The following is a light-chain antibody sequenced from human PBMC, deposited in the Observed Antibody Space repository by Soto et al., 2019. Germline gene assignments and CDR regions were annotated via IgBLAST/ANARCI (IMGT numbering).Light chain of an antibody. CDR1: QSVSSN. Sequence: EIVMTQSPATLSVSPGERATLSCRASQSVSSNLAWYQQKPGQAPRLLIYGASTRATGIPDRFSGSGSGTELTRTMSSLQSEDLAVYYCQQYNSWPPLTFGGGTKVEIK. CDR2: GAS. V-gene: IGKV3-15*01. CDR3: QQYNSWPPLT. J-gene: IGKJ4*01.